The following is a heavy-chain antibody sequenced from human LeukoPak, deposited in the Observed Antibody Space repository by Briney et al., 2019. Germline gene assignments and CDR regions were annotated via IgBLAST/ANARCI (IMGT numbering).Heavy chain of an antibody. V-gene: IGHV4-39*07. CDR2: IYYSGST. D-gene: IGHD2-15*01. Sequence: PSETLSLTCTVSGGSISSSSYYWGRIRQPPGKGLEWIGSIYYSGSTYYNPSLKSRVTISVDTSKNQFSLKLSSVTAADTAVYYCARVDCSGGSCYSDPFDYWGQGTLVTVSS. CDR1: GGSISSSSYY. J-gene: IGHJ4*02. CDR3: ARVDCSGGSCYSDPFDY.